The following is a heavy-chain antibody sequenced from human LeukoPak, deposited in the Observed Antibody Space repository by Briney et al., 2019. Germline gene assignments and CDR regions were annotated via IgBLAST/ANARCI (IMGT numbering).Heavy chain of an antibody. J-gene: IGHJ2*01. CDR3: ARLNPNWYFDL. Sequence: GGSLRLSCAASGFTFGDYYMSWIRQAPGKGLEWLSYTSSSGDTIYYADSLKGRFTNSRDNAKTSLYLQMNSLRAEDTAVYFCARLNPNWYFDLWGRGTLVTVSS. CDR1: GFTFGDYY. CDR2: TSSSGDTI. V-gene: IGHV3-11*01.